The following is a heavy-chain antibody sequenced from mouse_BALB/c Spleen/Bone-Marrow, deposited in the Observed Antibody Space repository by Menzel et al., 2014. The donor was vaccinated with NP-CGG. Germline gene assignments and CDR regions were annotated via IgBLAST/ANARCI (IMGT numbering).Heavy chain of an antibody. CDR2: IYPYNGGT. V-gene: IGHV1S29*02. J-gene: IGHJ3*01. Sequence: VQLKQSGPELVKPGASVKISCKASGYTFTDHNMHWVKRSHGKSLEWIGCIYPYNGGTAYNQKFKSKATLTVDNSSSTAYMELRSLTSEDSAVYYCSSPYGNYGAWFAYWDQGTLVTVSA. D-gene: IGHD2-1*01. CDR3: SSPYGNYGAWFAY. CDR1: GYTFTDHN.